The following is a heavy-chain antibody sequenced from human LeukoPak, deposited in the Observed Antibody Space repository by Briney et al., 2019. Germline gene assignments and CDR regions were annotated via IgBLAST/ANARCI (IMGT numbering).Heavy chain of an antibody. J-gene: IGHJ4*02. CDR1: GFTFISYG. Sequence: PAGSLRLSCAASGFTFISYGINWVRQAPGKGLEWVSYISSTSTIYYADSVKGRFTISRDNAKSSLYLQMNSLRAEDTAVYYCARNLPAADYWGQGTLVTVSS. CDR2: ISSTSTI. V-gene: IGHV3-48*04. D-gene: IGHD2-2*01. CDR3: ARNLPAADY.